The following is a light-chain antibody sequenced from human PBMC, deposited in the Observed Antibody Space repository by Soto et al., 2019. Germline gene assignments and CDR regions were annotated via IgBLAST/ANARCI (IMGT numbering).Light chain of an antibody. CDR1: QCISSW. J-gene: IGKJ5*01. CDR3: QQANSFPIS. CDR2: AAS. Sequence: DIQMTQSPSSVSASVGDRVTITCRASQCISSWLAWYQQIPGKAPKLLIYAASSLQSGVPSRFSGSGSGTDFTLTISNLQPEDFATYYCQQANSFPISFGQGARLEIK. V-gene: IGKV1D-12*01.